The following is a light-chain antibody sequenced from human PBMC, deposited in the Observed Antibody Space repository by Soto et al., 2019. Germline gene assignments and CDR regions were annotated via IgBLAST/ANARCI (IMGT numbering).Light chain of an antibody. Sequence: EIVLTQFPGTLSLSPGERATLSCRASESVTSIFLGWYQQKPGQAPRLLFYAATNRATGTPDRFSASESGTEFTLSVSRLEPEDSAVYYCQQFGRSGLTFGGGTKVEIK. CDR1: ESVTSIF. CDR2: AAT. CDR3: QQFGRSGLT. J-gene: IGKJ4*01. V-gene: IGKV3-20*01.